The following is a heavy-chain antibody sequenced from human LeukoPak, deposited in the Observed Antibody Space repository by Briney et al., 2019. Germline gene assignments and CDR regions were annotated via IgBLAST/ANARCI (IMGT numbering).Heavy chain of an antibody. CDR2: ISSSSSYI. CDR1: GFTFSSYS. CDR3: ARDIHDYGDYYNY. J-gene: IGHJ4*02. V-gene: IGHV3-21*01. D-gene: IGHD4-17*01. Sequence: PGGSLRLSCAASGFTFSSYSMNWVRQAPGKGLEWVSSISSSSSYIYYADSVKGRFTISRDNAKNSLYLQMNSLRAEDTAVYYCARDIHDYGDYYNYWGQGTLVTVSS.